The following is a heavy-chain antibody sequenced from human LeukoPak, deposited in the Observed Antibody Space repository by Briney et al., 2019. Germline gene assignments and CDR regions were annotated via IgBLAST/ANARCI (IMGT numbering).Heavy chain of an antibody. CDR2: IFPIFGTA. V-gene: IGHV1-69*01. CDR3: AGDRCSGGSCYSLLHWFDP. J-gene: IGHJ5*02. CDR1: GGTFSSYA. Sequence: SSVKVSCKASGGTFSSYASSWVRQAPGQGLEGMGGIFPIFGTANYAQKFQGRVTITPDESTSTDYMALNSQRAEDTAVYYCAGDRCSGGSCYSLLHWFDPWGQGTLVTVSS. D-gene: IGHD2-15*01.